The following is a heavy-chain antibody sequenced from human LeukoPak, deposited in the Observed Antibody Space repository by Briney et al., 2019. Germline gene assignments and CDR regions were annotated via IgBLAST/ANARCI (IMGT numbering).Heavy chain of an antibody. D-gene: IGHD3-22*01. CDR2: IKSDGST. Sequence: GGSLRLSCAASGFTFSRNWMHWVRQAPGKGLVWVSRIKSDGSTNYADSVKGRFTISRDNAKNTVSLQMNSLRAEDTGVYYCARAPAEIGGYYPEYYRHWGQGTLVTVSS. J-gene: IGHJ1*01. CDR3: ARAPAEIGGYYPEYYRH. V-gene: IGHV3-74*01. CDR1: GFTFSRNW.